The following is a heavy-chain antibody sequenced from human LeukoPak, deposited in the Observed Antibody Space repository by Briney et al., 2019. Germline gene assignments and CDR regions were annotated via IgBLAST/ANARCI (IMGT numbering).Heavy chain of an antibody. CDR1: GFTFSSDA. J-gene: IGHJ4*02. Sequence: PGGSLRLSCAASGFTFSSDAMSWVRQTPGKGLEWVSTISDSGDSTNYADSVKGRFTISRDNSKNTLYLQMNSLRAEDTALYYCAKHLTGTKAFDYWGQGTLVTVSS. V-gene: IGHV3-23*01. CDR3: AKHLTGTKAFDY. D-gene: IGHD1/OR15-1a*01. CDR2: ISDSGDST.